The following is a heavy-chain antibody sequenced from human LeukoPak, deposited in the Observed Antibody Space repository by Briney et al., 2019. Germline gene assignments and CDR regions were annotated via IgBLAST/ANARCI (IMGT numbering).Heavy chain of an antibody. D-gene: IGHD3-3*01. Sequence: SETLSLTCAVSGGSISSGGYSWSWIRQPPGKGLEWIGYIYHSGSTYYNPSLKSRVTTSVDRSKNQFSLKLSSVTAADTAVYYCARGTIFGVVPDYWGQGILVTVSS. V-gene: IGHV4-30-2*01. CDR1: GGSISSGGYS. CDR3: ARGTIFGVVPDY. J-gene: IGHJ4*02. CDR2: IYHSGST.